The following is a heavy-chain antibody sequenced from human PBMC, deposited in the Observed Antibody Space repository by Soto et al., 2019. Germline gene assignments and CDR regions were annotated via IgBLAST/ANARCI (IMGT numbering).Heavy chain of an antibody. CDR2: IYYSGRA. Sequence: QVQLQESGPGLVKPSQTLSLTCTVSGGSISSGAYYWGWIRQHSGKGLEWIGYIYYSGRAYYNPSLTRRFNLTVDTTINQFSPKLSSMNDSATALYSCARYFFARSGYSKWFDSWGQGTLVTVSS. D-gene: IGHD3-22*01. CDR3: ARYFFARSGYSKWFDS. V-gene: IGHV4-31*03. CDR1: GGSISSGAYY. J-gene: IGHJ5*01.